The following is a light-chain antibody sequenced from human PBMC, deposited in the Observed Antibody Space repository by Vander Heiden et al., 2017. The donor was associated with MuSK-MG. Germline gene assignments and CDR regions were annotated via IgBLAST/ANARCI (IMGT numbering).Light chain of an antibody. J-gene: IGLJ3*02. CDR1: TSNIGNNY. V-gene: IGLV1-51*01. CDR3: GTWDTSLSAWV. CDR2: DND. Sequence: QSVLTQPPSVSAAPGQKVTIPCSGSTSNIGNNYVSWYQHFPGTAPKVLSYDNDDRRSEVPDRFSASKSGTSATLAITGLQTADEADYYCGTWDTSLSAWVFGGGTKLTVL.